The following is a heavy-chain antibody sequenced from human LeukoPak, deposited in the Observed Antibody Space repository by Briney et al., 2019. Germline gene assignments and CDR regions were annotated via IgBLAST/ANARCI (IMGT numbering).Heavy chain of an antibody. V-gene: IGHV3-48*02. Sequence: GGSLRLSCTASGFTFSSYNMNWVRQAPGKGLEWVSHISGSRGTIYYADSVKGRFTISRDNAKNSLFLQMNSLRDEDTAVYYCAREVWLDYWGQGTLVTVTS. D-gene: IGHD2-8*01. CDR2: ISGSRGTI. CDR3: AREVWLDY. J-gene: IGHJ4*02. CDR1: GFTFSSYN.